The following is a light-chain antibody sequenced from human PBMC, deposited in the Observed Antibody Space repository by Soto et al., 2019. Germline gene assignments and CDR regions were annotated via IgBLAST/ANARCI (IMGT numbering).Light chain of an antibody. Sequence: ETVLTQSPVTLSLSPGDRATLSCRASQDIGTYLIWYQQRLGQAPRLLISDASSRATGVPARFSGSGSGTEFPLTISSLEPEDFALYYCQQRGNWPLTFGGGTKVEI. CDR2: DAS. CDR1: QDIGTY. J-gene: IGKJ4*01. V-gene: IGKV3-11*01. CDR3: QQRGNWPLT.